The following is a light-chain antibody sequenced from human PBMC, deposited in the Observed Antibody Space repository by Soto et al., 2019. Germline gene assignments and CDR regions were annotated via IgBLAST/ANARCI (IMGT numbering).Light chain of an antibody. Sequence: EIVLTQSPGTLSLSPGERATLSCRASQSGSSSYLAWYQQKPGQPPRLLIYCASSRATGIPDRFSGSGSGTDFTLTISRLEPEDFAVYYCQQYGSSLMYTFGQGTKLEIK. V-gene: IGKV3-20*01. CDR3: QQYGSSLMYT. CDR2: CAS. CDR1: QSGSSSY. J-gene: IGKJ2*01.